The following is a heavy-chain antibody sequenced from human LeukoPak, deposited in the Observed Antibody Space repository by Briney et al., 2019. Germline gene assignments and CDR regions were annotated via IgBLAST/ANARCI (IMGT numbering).Heavy chain of an antibody. Sequence: PGGSLRLSCAASGFTFISYSMNWVCLAPGKGLEWVSYISSSSSTIYYADSVKGRFTISRDNAKNSLYLQMNSLRAEDTAVYYCARDSDCTNGVCYTTGGSGFDYWGQGTLVTVSS. D-gene: IGHD2-8*01. CDR1: GFTFISYS. CDR2: ISSSSSTI. CDR3: ARDSDCTNGVCYTTGGSGFDY. V-gene: IGHV3-48*01. J-gene: IGHJ4*02.